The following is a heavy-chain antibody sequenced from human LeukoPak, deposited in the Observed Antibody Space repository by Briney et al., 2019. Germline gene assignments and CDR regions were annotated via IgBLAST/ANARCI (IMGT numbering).Heavy chain of an antibody. Sequence: PGGSLRLSCAASGFTFSSYAMHWVRQAPGKGLEWVAVISYDGSNKYYADSVKARFTISRDNSKNTLYLQMNSLRAEDTAVYYCAKSEALAHLDGYDYGMDVWGQGTTVTVSS. CDR1: GFTFSSYA. D-gene: IGHD5-24*01. J-gene: IGHJ6*02. CDR3: AKSEALAHLDGYDYGMDV. V-gene: IGHV3-30-3*02. CDR2: ISYDGSNK.